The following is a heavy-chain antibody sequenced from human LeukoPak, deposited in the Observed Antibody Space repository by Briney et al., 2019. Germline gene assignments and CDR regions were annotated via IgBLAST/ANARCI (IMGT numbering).Heavy chain of an antibody. CDR1: ELTFSHYW. Sequence: PGGSLRLSCVGTELTFSHYWLHWVRQAPGKGLVWVCRINPDGSVTKYVDSVKGRFTISRDNAKNTVYLQMNSLRSEDTAVYYCARQTYRYDGSLFDPWGQGSLVTVSS. J-gene: IGHJ5*02. CDR3: ARQTYRYDGSLFDP. CDR2: INPDGSVT. D-gene: IGHD1-26*01. V-gene: IGHV3-74*03.